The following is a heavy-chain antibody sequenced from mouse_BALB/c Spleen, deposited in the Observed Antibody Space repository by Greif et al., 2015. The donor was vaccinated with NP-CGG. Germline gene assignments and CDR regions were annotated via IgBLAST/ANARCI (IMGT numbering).Heavy chain of an antibody. CDR2: ISYSGST. CDR3: ARFYGNYRYFDV. J-gene: IGHJ1*01. Sequence: EVKLVESGTGLVKTSQSLSLTCTVTGYSITSDYAWNWIRQFPGNKLEWMGYISYSGSTSYNPSLKSRIPITRDTSKNQFFLQLNSVTTEDTATYYCARFYGNYRYFDVWGAGTTVTVSS. CDR1: GYSITSDYA. D-gene: IGHD2-1*01. V-gene: IGHV3-2*02.